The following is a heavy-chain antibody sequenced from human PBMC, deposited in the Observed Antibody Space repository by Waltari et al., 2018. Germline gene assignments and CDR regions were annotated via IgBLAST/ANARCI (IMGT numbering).Heavy chain of an antibody. CDR1: GFTFRNYA. CDR2: ISGDGGRT. Sequence: EVQLVESGGNLAQPGGSLRLSCEASGFTFRNYAMNWVRQAPGKGLGWVSAISGDGGRTFYADSVKGRFTISRDNSKNTLYLQMNGLRVADTAVYYCVKDPLRLQFLVWLQEFDPWGQGTLVTVSS. V-gene: IGHV3-23*04. J-gene: IGHJ5*02. CDR3: VKDPLRLQFLVWLQEFDP. D-gene: IGHD3-3*01.